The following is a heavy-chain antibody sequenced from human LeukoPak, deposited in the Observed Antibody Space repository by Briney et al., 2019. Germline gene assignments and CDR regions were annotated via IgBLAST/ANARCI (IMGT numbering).Heavy chain of an antibody. D-gene: IGHD3-9*01. J-gene: IGHJ4*02. CDR2: VNPGNSCT. Sequence: GESLEISCKGPGYSFTSYWIGWVRQAPGKGLEWMGLVNPGNSCTRFCPAFQGQVTISADKSINTAYLQSSSLKASVTAMYYCVRVTYNLNYFFDYWGQGTLVTAYS. CDR3: VRVTYNLNYFFDY. V-gene: IGHV5-51*01. CDR1: GYSFTSYW.